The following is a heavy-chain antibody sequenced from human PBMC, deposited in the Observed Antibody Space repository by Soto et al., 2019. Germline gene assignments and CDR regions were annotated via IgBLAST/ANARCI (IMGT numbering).Heavy chain of an antibody. Sequence: GGSLRLSCAASGFTLSDHYMDWVRQAPGKGLEWVGRSTNKANSYITAYAASVKSRFTISRDDSKNSLYRQMDRLKSWDTALYYCTRGSQGPRTTVSTSFYYNYMDVWGNGTTVTVSS. CDR2: STNKANSYIT. J-gene: IGHJ6*03. D-gene: IGHD1-1*01. CDR1: GFTLSDHY. V-gene: IGHV3-72*01. CDR3: TRGSQGPRTTVSTSFYYNYMDV.